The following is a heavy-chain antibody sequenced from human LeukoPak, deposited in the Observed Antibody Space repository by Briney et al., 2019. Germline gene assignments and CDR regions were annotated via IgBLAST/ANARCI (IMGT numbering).Heavy chain of an antibody. D-gene: IGHD3-3*01. CDR3: ASSYDFWSGYPYGMDV. J-gene: IGHJ6*02. CDR2: INPSGGST. V-gene: IGHV1-46*01. CDR1: GYTFTSYY. Sequence: ASVKVSCKASGYTFTSYYMHWVRQAPGQGLEWMGIINPSGGSTSYAQKFQGRVTMTRDTSTSTVYMELSSLRSEDTAVYYCASSYDFWSGYPYGMDVWGQGTTVTVSS.